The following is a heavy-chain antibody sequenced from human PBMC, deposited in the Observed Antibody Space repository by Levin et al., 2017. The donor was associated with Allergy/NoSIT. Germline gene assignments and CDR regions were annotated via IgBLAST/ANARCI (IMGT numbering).Heavy chain of an antibody. V-gene: IGHV1-69*13. D-gene: IGHD5-12*01. CDR2: IIPIFGTA. CDR3: AREDIVATTFDY. J-gene: IGHJ4*02. Sequence: SVKVSCKASGGTFSSYAISWVRQAPGQGLEWMGGIIPIFGTANYAQKFQGRVTITADESTSTAYMELSSLRSEDTAVYYCAREDIVATTFDYWGQGTLVTVSS. CDR1: GGTFSSYA.